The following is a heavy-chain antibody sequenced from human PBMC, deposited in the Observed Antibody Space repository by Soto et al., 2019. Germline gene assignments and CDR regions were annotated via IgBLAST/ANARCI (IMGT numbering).Heavy chain of an antibody. J-gene: IGHJ4*02. CDR2: IYYSGST. CDR1: GGSISSGGYY. V-gene: IGHV4-31*03. CDR3: ARVRRGTRIVVVMAFDY. Sequence: SETLSLTCTVSGGSISSGGYYWSWIRQHPGKGLEWIGYIYYSGSTYYNPSLKSRVTISVDTSKNQFSLKLSSVTAADTAVYYCARVRRGTRIVVVMAFDYWGQGTLVTVSS. D-gene: IGHD3-22*01.